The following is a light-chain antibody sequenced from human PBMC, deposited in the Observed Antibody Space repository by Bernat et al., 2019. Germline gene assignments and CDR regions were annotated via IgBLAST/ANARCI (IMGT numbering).Light chain of an antibody. CDR2: KAS. J-gene: IGKJ4*01. CDR3: QQYNSYPLT. V-gene: IGKV1-5*03. CDR1: ASITMW. Sequence: DIQMTQSPSTLSASVGDRVTITCRASASITMWLAWYQQKPGKPPKLLIYKASYLETGVPSRFSGSGSVTEFTLTISRLQPDDFATYYCQQYNSYPLTVGGGTKLEI.